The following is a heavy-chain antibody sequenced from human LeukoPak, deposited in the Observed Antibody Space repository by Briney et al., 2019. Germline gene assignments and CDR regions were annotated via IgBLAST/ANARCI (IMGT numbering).Heavy chain of an antibody. CDR2: ISYDGSKK. V-gene: IGHV3-30*04. CDR3: AREATYYYDSSGSTHLLGDAFDI. J-gene: IGHJ3*02. CDR1: GFTFSNYA. D-gene: IGHD3-22*01. Sequence: GRSLRLSCAASGFTFSNYAMHWVRPAPGKGLEWVAIISYDGSKKYYADSVKGRFTISRDNSKNTLYLQMNSLRAEDTAVYYCAREATYYYDSSGSTHLLGDAFDIWGQGTMVTVSS.